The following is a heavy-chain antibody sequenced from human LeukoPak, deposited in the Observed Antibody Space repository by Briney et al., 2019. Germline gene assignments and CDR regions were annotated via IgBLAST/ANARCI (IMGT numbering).Heavy chain of an antibody. CDR3: ARDWNGRARAHRYCSSTSCYTGLFYYYYYMDV. D-gene: IGHD2-2*02. V-gene: IGHV1-46*01. Sequence: ASVKVSCKASGYTLTSYDMHWVRQAPGQGIEWMGIINPSGGSTSYAQKFQGRVTMTRDMSTSTVYMELRSLRSEDTAVYYCARDWNGRARAHRYCSSTSCYTGLFYYYYYMDVWGNGTTVTVSS. CDR1: GYTLTSYD. J-gene: IGHJ6*03. CDR2: INPSGGST.